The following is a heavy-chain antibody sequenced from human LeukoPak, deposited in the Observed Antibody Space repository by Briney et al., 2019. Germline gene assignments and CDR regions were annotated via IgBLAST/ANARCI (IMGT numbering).Heavy chain of an antibody. Sequence: GGSLRLSCAASGFTVSSNYMSWVGQAPGKGLEWVSVIYSGGNTYYADSVKGRFTISRDNSKNTLYLQMNSLRAEDTAVYYCALRSSTSWCLRDWGQGTLVTVSS. CDR1: GFTVSSNY. V-gene: IGHV3-53*01. CDR2: IYSGGNT. J-gene: IGHJ4*02. CDR3: ALRSSTSWCLRD. D-gene: IGHD2-2*01.